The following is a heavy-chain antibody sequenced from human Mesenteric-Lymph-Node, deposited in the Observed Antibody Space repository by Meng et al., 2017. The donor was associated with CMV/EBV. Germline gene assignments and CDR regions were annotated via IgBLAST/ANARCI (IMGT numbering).Heavy chain of an antibody. CDR2: IIPILGIA. Sequence: AMEWLRKDPGKGLEWMGRIIPILGIANYAQKFQGRVTITADKSTSTAYMELSSRRSEDTAVYYCARDVRRAPIQPMVYWGQGTLVTVSS. CDR3: ARDVRRAPIQPMVY. CDR1: A. D-gene: IGHD5-18*01. V-gene: IGHV1-69*04. J-gene: IGHJ4*02.